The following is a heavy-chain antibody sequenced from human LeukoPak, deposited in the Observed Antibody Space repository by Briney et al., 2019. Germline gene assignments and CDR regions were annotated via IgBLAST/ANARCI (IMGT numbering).Heavy chain of an antibody. Sequence: GGSLRLSCAASGFTFSTYYMNWVRQAPGKGLEWVSYISTSSTTTYNADSVKGRFTISRDNAKNSLYLQMNSLRAEDTAVYYCARHSSSDAFDIWGQGTMVTVSS. D-gene: IGHD6-6*01. V-gene: IGHV3-48*04. CDR3: ARHSSSDAFDI. J-gene: IGHJ3*02. CDR2: ISTSSTTT. CDR1: GFTFSTYY.